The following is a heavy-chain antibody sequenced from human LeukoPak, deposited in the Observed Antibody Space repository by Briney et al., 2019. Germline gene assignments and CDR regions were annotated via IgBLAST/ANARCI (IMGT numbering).Heavy chain of an antibody. Sequence: SVKVSCKASGGTFISYAISWVRQAPGQGREWRGRIIPIFGRAKYAQKFQGRETITTDESTSTAYMELSSLRSEDTAVYYCARDPHVAAAGTHWGQGTLVTVSS. V-gene: IGHV1-69*05. CDR1: GGTFISYA. D-gene: IGHD6-13*01. CDR2: IIPIFGRA. CDR3: ARDPHVAAAGTH. J-gene: IGHJ4*02.